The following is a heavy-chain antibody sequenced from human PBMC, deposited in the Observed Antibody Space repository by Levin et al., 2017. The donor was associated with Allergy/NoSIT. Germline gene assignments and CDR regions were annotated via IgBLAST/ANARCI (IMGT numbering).Heavy chain of an antibody. J-gene: IGHJ3*02. D-gene: IGHD6-13*01. CDR2: ISASGGSP. V-gene: IGHV3-23*01. CDR1: GFTFSSYA. CDR3: AKDRGLRYSSSWTEFDALDS. Sequence: GESLKISCAASGFTFSSYAMSWVRQAPGKGLEWVSSISASGGSPYYPVSVKGRFAISRDNSKNTLYLHMNSLRAEDTAIYYCAKDRGLRYSSSWTEFDALDSWGQGTTVTVSS.